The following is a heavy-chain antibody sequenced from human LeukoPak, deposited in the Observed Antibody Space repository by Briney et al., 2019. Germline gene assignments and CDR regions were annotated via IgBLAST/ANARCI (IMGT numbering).Heavy chain of an antibody. D-gene: IGHD3-16*02. J-gene: IGHJ6*03. Sequence: SETLSLTCTVSGDSISYYYWSWIRQPAGKGLEWIGRISTSGTTNYNPSLKSRVTISVDTSKNQFSLKLSSVTAADTAVYYCARDSIHITFGGVIVSYYYYYYMDVWGKGTTVTVSS. CDR1: GDSISYYY. CDR3: ARDSIHITFGGVIVSYYYYYYMDV. V-gene: IGHV4-4*07. CDR2: ISTSGTT.